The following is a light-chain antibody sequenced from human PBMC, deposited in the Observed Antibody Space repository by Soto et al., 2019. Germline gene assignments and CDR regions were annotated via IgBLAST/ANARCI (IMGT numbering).Light chain of an antibody. Sequence: XILMTQAPATLSVSRGGRFSLSCRSSQSIYEKLAWYQQKPGQTPRLLIYDASTRAAGISGSFSGSGSGTEFTITISSLQSEDFAVYYCQQYNRWPPTFGGGTKV. CDR3: QQYNRWPPT. J-gene: IGKJ4*01. V-gene: IGKV3-15*01. CDR1: QSIYEK. CDR2: DAS.